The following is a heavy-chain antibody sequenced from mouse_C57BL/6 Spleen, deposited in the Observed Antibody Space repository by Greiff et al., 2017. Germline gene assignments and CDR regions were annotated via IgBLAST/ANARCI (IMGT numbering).Heavy chain of an antibody. V-gene: IGHV1-39*01. CDR1: GYSFTDYN. J-gene: IGHJ4*01. D-gene: IGHD1-1*01. Sequence: EVQLQQSGPELVKPGASVKISCKASGYSFTDYNMNWVKQSNGKSLEWIGVINPNYGTTSYNQKFKGKATLTVDQSSSTAYMQLNSLTSEDSAVXYCARERVYGSNRNAMDYGGQGTSVTVSS. CDR2: INPNYGTT. CDR3: ARERVYGSNRNAMDY.